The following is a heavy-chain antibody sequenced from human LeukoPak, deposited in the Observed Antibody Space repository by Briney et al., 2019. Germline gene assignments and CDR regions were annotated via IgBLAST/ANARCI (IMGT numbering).Heavy chain of an antibody. CDR1: GYTFTGYY. D-gene: IGHD6-13*01. Sequence: ASVKVSCKASGYTFTGYYMHWVRQAPGQGLEWMGWINPNSGGTNYAQKFQGRVTMTRDTSISTAYMELRSLRSDDTAVYYCARERSIAAAGHANYYYGMDVWGQGTTVTVSS. CDR2: INPNSGGT. V-gene: IGHV1-2*02. CDR3: ARERSIAAAGHANYYYGMDV. J-gene: IGHJ6*02.